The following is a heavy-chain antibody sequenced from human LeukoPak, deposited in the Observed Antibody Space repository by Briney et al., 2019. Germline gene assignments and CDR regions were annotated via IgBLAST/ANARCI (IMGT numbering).Heavy chain of an antibody. CDR1: GGSISSSSYY. D-gene: IGHD5-18*01. CDR2: IYYSGST. CDR3: ARGGGTAMVTDYYGMDV. J-gene: IGHJ6*02. V-gene: IGHV4-61*01. Sequence: NPSETLSLTCTVSGGSISSSSYYWSWIRQPPGKGLERIGYIYYSGSTHYNPSLKSRVTISVDTSKNQFSLNLSSVTAADTAVYYCARGGGTAMVTDYYGMDVWGQGTTVTVSS.